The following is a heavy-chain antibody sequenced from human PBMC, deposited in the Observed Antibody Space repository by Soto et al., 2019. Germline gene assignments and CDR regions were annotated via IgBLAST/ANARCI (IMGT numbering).Heavy chain of an antibody. CDR2: IFYSGST. CDR3: ARVPRNWNCS. Sequence: SETLSLTCTVSGNSISSGGYYWTWIRQHPGKGLEWIGYIFYSGSTYYNPSLKSRVTISIHTSKNQFSLKLTSVTAADTAVYYCARVPRNWNCSWGQGSLVTVSS. D-gene: IGHD1-7*01. V-gene: IGHV4-31*03. J-gene: IGHJ5*02. CDR1: GNSISSGGYY.